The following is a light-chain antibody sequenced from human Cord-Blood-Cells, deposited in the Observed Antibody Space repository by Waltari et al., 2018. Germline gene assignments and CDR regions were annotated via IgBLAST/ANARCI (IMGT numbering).Light chain of an antibody. CDR2: YDS. CDR3: QVWDSSSDHYV. Sequence: SYVLIQPPSVSVAPCKTARMTCGGNNIRRKRVHEYQQKPGQAPVLVIYYDSDRPSGIPERFSGSNSGNTATLTISRVEAGDEADYYCQVWDSSSDHYVFGTGTKVTVL. V-gene: IGLV3-21*04. CDR1: NIRRKR. J-gene: IGLJ1*01.